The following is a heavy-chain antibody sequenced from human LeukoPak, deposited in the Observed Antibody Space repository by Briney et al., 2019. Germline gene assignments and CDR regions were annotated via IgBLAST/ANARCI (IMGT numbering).Heavy chain of an antibody. J-gene: IGHJ6*03. D-gene: IGHD3-16*01. Sequence: PGGSLRLSCAASGFTFSSYSMNWVRQAPGKGLEWVSSISSSSNYIYYADSMKGRFTISRDNAKNSLYLQMNSLRAEDTAVYYCARGGGRKFFGGGAYYYYMDVWGKGTTVAVSS. CDR3: ARGGGRKFFGGGAYYYYMDV. CDR2: ISSSSNYI. CDR1: GFTFSSYS. V-gene: IGHV3-21*01.